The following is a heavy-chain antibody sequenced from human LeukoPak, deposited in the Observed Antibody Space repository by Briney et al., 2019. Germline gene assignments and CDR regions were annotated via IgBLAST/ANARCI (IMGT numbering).Heavy chain of an antibody. CDR1: GGSINSSFYY. D-gene: IGHD6-13*01. Sequence: SETLSLTCAVSGGSINSSFYYWGWIRQPPGKGLEWIGSMYYSGSTYYNPSLKSRVTISVDTSKNQFSLKLSSVTAADTAVYYCARDRAAADYYYYMDVWGKGTTVTISS. CDR3: ARDRAAADYYYYMDV. CDR2: MYYSGST. J-gene: IGHJ6*03. V-gene: IGHV4-39*07.